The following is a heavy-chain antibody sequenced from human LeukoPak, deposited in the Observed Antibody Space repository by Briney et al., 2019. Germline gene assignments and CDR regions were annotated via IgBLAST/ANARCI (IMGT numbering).Heavy chain of an antibody. CDR2: IYYSGST. Sequence: SETLSLTCTVSGGSISSSSYYWGWIRQPPGKGLEWIGSIYYSGSTYNNPSLKSRVTISVDTSKNQFSLKLTSVTAADTAVYYCARAPSGSYWNYFDYWGQGTLVTVSS. J-gene: IGHJ4*02. D-gene: IGHD1-26*01. CDR1: GGSISSSSYY. CDR3: ARAPSGSYWNYFDY. V-gene: IGHV4-39*07.